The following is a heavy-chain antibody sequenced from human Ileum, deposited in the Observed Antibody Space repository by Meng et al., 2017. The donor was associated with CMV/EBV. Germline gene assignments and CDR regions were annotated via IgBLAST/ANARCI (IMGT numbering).Heavy chain of an antibody. CDR1: DGPIATDIFH. D-gene: IGHD3-10*01. J-gene: IGHJ5*02. Sequence: QVPLQESGPRLVKPAQTLSLTCTVSDGPIATDIFHWSWVRLTPGKGMEWIAFIHHSGRTSYNPSLKSRFTISVDTSNNQFSLTVTSVTAADTAVYYCARGSHPFSNYVWFDPWGQGTLVTVSS. V-gene: IGHV4-30-4*01. CDR2: IHHSGRT. CDR3: ARGSHPFSNYVWFDP.